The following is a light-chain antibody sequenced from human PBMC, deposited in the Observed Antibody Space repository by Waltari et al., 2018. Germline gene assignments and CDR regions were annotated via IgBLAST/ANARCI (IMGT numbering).Light chain of an antibody. J-gene: IGLJ3*02. CDR2: SHD. V-gene: IGLV1-44*01. CDR3: AAWNYSLNGWV. Sequence: QSVLTQPPSASGTPGQTVTLSCSTSSPNIGSNTVNCYQQLPGVAPKLLIYSHDQRPSGVPDRFSGSKSGTSASLAISGLQSEDEADYYCAAWNYSLNGWVFGGGTKLTV. CDR1: SPNIGSNT.